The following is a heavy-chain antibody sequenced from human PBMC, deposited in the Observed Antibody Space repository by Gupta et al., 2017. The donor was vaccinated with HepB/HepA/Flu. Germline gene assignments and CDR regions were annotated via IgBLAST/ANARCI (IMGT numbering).Heavy chain of an antibody. J-gene: IGHJ4*02. Sequence: EVQLVQSGGGVIRPGGSLRLSCTVSGFTYDDYGMGWVRLRPGKGLEWVSGINWNGGATNYADSGKGRFTISRDNAKNALYLQMNSLRVEETAFYYCARGGGSDSQDHFDYGGQGTLVTVSS. V-gene: IGHV3-20*04. CDR3: ARGGGSDSQDHFDY. CDR2: INWNGGAT. CDR1: GFTYDDYG. D-gene: IGHD1-26*01.